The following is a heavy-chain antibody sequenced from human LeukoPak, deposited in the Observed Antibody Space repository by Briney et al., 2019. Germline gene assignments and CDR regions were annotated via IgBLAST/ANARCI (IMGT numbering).Heavy chain of an antibody. D-gene: IGHD6-19*01. CDR1: GFTVSSTF. J-gene: IGHJ6*03. Sequence: GSLRLSCAASGFTVSSTFMNWVRQAPGKGLEWVSLIYSGGGTHYADSVKGRFTISRDNSKNTLYLQMNSLRAEDTAVYYCAKGSKAVLFTRDHYMDVWGKGTTVTISS. V-gene: IGHV3-53*01. CDR2: IYSGGGT. CDR3: AKGSKAVLFTRDHYMDV.